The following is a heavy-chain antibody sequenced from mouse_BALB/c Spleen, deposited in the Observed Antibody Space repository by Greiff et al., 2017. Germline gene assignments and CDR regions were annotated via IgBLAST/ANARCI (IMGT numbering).Heavy chain of an antibody. CDR1: GFNIKDTY. D-gene: IGHD2-12*01. Sequence: QVQLKESGAELVKPGASVKLSCTASGFNIKDTYMHWVKQRPGQGLEWIGYINPSTGYTEYNQKFKDKATLTADKSSSTAYMQLSSLTSGDSAVYYCARAYDGVSWFAYWGQGTLVTVSA. V-gene: IGHV1S26*01. CDR3: ARAYDGVSWFAY. J-gene: IGHJ3*01. CDR2: INPSTGYT.